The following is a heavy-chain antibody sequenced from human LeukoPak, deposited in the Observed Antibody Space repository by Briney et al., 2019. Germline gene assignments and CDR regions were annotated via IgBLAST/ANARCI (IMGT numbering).Heavy chain of an antibody. CDR1: GYTFTSYG. J-gene: IGHJ6*02. D-gene: IGHD3-10*01. CDR3: ARDVLLWFGDLHNKNYYYYYGMDV. V-gene: IGHV1-18*01. CDR2: ISAYNGNT. Sequence: ASVKVSCKASGYTFTSYGISWVQQAPGQGLDWMGWISAYNGNTNYAQKLQGRVTITTDTSTSTAYMELRSLRSDDTAVYYCARDVLLWFGDLHNKNYYYYYGMDVWGQGTTVTVFS.